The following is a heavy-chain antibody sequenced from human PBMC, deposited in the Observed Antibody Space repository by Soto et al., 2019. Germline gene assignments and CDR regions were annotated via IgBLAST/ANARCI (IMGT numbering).Heavy chain of an antibody. CDR2: ISSSSSYI. Sequence: EVQLVESGGGLVKPGGSLRLSCAASGFTFSSYSMNWVRQAPGKGLEWVSSISSSSSYIYYADSVKGRFTISRDNAKNSLYLQRNSLRAEDTAVYYCARDRSSWYFWDWFDPWGQGTLVTVSS. CDR3: ARDRSSWYFWDWFDP. V-gene: IGHV3-21*01. D-gene: IGHD6-13*01. CDR1: GFTFSSYS. J-gene: IGHJ5*02.